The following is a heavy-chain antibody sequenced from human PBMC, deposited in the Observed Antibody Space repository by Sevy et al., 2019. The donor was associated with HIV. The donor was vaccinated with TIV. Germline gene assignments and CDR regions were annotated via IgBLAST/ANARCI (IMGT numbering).Heavy chain of an antibody. CDR3: ARDFQDLWSRYYKDYYYYGMDV. D-gene: IGHD3-3*01. J-gene: IGHJ6*02. CDR1: GDSVSNYY. V-gene: IGHV4-4*07. CDR2: MFASGGT. Sequence: SETLSLTCTISGDSVSNYYWSWIRQPAGKGLEWIGRMFASGGTDYYPSLKSRVTMSVDTSKNQFSLKLSSVTAADTAVYYCARDFQDLWSRYYKDYYYYGMDVGGQGTTVTVSS.